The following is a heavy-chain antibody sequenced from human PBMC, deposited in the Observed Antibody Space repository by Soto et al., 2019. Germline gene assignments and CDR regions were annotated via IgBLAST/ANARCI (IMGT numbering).Heavy chain of an antibody. CDR2: ISGSGGST. CDR3: AKSDWELLNWFFL. CDR1: GFTFSSYA. D-gene: IGHD1-26*01. J-gene: IGHJ5*02. Sequence: GRSLRLSCAASGFTFSSYAMSWVRQAPGKGLEWVSTISGSGGSTYYADSVKGRFTISRDNSKNTLYLQMNSLRADYTAVYYCAKSDWELLNWFFLCGQRILVTVSS. V-gene: IGHV3-23*01.